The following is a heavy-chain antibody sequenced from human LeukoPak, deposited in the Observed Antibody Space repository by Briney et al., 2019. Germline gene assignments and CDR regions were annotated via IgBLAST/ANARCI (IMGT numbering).Heavy chain of an antibody. V-gene: IGHV1-2*02. CDR1: GYTFTGYY. Sequence: GASVKVSCKASGYTFTGYYMHWVRQAPGQGLEWMGWINPNSGGTNYAQKFQGRVTMTRDTPISTAYMELSRLRSDDTAVYYCAREMERGYDWFDYWGQGTLVTVSS. CDR3: AREMERGYDWFDY. J-gene: IGHJ4*02. CDR2: INPNSGGT. D-gene: IGHD5-12*01.